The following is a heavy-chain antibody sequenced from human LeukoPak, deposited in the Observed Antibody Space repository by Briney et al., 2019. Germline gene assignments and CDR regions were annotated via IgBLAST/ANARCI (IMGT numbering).Heavy chain of an antibody. Sequence: GSLRLSCTVSGFTISSNSMSWVRQAPGKGLEWVSFIYSDNTHYSDSVKGRFTISRDNSKNTLYLQMNSLRAEDTAVYYCARRAGAYSHPYDYWGQGTLVTVSS. J-gene: IGHJ4*02. CDR1: GFTISSNS. CDR2: IYSDNT. D-gene: IGHD4/OR15-4a*01. CDR3: ARRAGAYSHPYDY. V-gene: IGHV3-53*01.